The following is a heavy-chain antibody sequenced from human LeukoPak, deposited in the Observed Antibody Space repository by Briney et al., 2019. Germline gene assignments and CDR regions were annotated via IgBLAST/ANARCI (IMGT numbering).Heavy chain of an antibody. CDR3: ATDRDWAFDY. D-gene: IGHD3/OR15-3a*01. Sequence: PGGSLRLSCAASGFTFSSYAMSWVRQAPGKGLEWVSHINSGSNDIWYADSVKGRFTISRDNARSSLYLQMNSLRDEDTAVYYCATDRDWAFDYWGLGTLVTVSS. V-gene: IGHV3-48*02. CDR1: GFTFSSYA. CDR2: INSGSNDI. J-gene: IGHJ4*02.